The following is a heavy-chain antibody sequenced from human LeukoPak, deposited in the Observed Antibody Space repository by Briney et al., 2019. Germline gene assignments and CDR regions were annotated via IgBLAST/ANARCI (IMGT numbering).Heavy chain of an antibody. J-gene: IGHJ6*03. Sequence: PSETLSLTCTVSGGSISSYYWSWIRQPPGKGLEWIGYIYYSGSTNYNPSLKSRVTISVDTSKNQFSLKLSSMTAADTAVYYCARDTVGAILMDVWGKGTTVTVSS. CDR1: GGSISSYY. CDR2: IYYSGST. D-gene: IGHD1-26*01. CDR3: ARDTVGAILMDV. V-gene: IGHV4-59*01.